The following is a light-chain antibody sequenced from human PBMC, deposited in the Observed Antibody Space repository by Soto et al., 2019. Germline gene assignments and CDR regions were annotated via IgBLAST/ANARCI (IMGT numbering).Light chain of an antibody. CDR2: GAS. J-gene: IGKJ3*01. V-gene: IGKV3-20*01. Sequence: EIVFTQSPGTLSLSPGERATLSCRASQSVSSSYLAWYQQKPGQAPRLLIYGASSRATGIPDRFSGSGSGTDFTRTISRLEPEDFAVYYCQQYGSSPFTFGPGTKVDIK. CDR3: QQYGSSPFT. CDR1: QSVSSSY.